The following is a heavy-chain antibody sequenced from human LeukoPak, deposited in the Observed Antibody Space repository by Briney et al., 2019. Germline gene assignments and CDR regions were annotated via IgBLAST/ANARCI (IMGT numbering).Heavy chain of an antibody. CDR3: ARDLIEWELGAGDV. J-gene: IGHJ6*02. Sequence: GASVKVSCKASGYTFTSYAMNWVRQAPGQGLEWMGWINTNTGNPTYAQGSTGRFVFSLDTSVSTAYLQISSLKAEDTAVYYCARDLIEWELGAGDVWGQGTTVTVSS. CDR2: INTNTGNP. CDR1: GYTFTSYA. D-gene: IGHD1-26*01. V-gene: IGHV7-4-1*02.